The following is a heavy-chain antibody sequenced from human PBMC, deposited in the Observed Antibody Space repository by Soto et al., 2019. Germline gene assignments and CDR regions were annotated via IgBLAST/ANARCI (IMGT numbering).Heavy chain of an antibody. D-gene: IGHD6-6*01. Sequence: QVQLVESGGGVVQPGRSLRLSCAASGFTFSSYAMHWVRQAPGKGLEWVAVISYDGSNKYYADSVKGRVTISRDNSKNTLYLQMNSLRAEDTAVYYCASDESIAARYYFDYWGQGTLVTVSS. CDR3: ASDESIAARYYFDY. CDR2: ISYDGSNK. J-gene: IGHJ4*02. CDR1: GFTFSSYA. V-gene: IGHV3-30-3*01.